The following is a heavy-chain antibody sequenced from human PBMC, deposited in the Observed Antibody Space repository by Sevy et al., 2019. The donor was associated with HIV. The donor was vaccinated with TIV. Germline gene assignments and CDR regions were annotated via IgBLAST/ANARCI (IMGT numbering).Heavy chain of an antibody. Sequence: GGSLRLSCAASEFTVSSNYVSWVHQAPGKGLEWVSVIYSGGSTYYADSVKGRFTISRDNSQNTVYLQMNSLRAEDTAVYYCAREDIVLGEGNYYGMDVWGQGTTVTVSS. V-gene: IGHV3-53*01. D-gene: IGHD2-15*01. CDR2: IYSGGST. J-gene: IGHJ6*02. CDR3: AREDIVLGEGNYYGMDV. CDR1: EFTVSSNY.